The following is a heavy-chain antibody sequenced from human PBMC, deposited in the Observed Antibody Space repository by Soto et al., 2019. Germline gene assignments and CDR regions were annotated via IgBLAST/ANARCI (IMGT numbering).Heavy chain of an antibody. CDR1: GFTFSSYA. Sequence: GGSLRLSCAASGFTFSSYAMSWVRQAPGKGLEWVSAISGSGGSTYYADSVKGRFTISRDNSKNTLYLQMNSLRAEDTAVYYCAKDRRGRQLENPREFDYWGQGTLVTVSS. V-gene: IGHV3-23*01. CDR2: ISGSGGST. CDR3: AKDRRGRQLENPREFDY. D-gene: IGHD6-6*01. J-gene: IGHJ4*02.